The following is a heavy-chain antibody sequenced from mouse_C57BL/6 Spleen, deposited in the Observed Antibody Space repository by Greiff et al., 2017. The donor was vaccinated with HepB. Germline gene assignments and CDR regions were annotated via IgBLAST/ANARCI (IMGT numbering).Heavy chain of an antibody. CDR3: ARPYGYDYAMDY. D-gene: IGHD2-2*01. V-gene: IGHV1-69*01. CDR1: GYTFTSYW. Sequence: VQLQQPGAELVMPGASVKLSCKASGYTFTSYWMHWVKQRPGQGLEWIGEIDPSDSYTNYNQKFKGKSTLTVDKSSSTAYMQLSSLTSEDSAVYYCARPYGYDYAMDYWGQGTSVTVSS. CDR2: IDPSDSYT. J-gene: IGHJ4*01.